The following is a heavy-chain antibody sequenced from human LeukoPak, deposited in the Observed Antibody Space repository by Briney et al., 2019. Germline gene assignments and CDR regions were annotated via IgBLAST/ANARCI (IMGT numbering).Heavy chain of an antibody. Sequence: PSETLSLTCTVSGGSISSSSYYWSWIRQPAGKGLEWIGRIYTSGSTNYNPSLKSRVTMSVDTSKNQFSLKLSSVTAADTAVYYCAREGSIAARPLIDYWGQGTLVTVSS. CDR1: GGSISSSSYY. CDR3: AREGSIAARPLIDY. V-gene: IGHV4-61*02. J-gene: IGHJ4*02. CDR2: IYTSGST. D-gene: IGHD6-6*01.